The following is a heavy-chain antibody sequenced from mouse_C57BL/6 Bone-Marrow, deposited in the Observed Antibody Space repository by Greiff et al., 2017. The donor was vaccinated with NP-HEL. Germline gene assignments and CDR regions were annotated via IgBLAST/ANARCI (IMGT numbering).Heavy chain of an antibody. CDR3: ARGRLWNY. CDR1: GYTFTDYY. J-gene: IGHJ2*01. D-gene: IGHD1-1*02. Sequence: EVQLQQSGPELVKPGASVKISCKASGYTFTDYYMNWVKQSHGKSLEWIGDINPNNGGTSYNQKFKGKATLTVDKSSSTAYRDLRIQTSEASAVYYCARGRLWNYWGQGTTLTVSS. CDR2: INPNNGGT. V-gene: IGHV1-26*01.